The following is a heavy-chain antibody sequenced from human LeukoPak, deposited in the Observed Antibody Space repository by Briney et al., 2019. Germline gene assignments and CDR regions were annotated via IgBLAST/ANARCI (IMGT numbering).Heavy chain of an antibody. J-gene: IGHJ2*01. CDR2: INTDGSAT. CDR3: ARGRGGPWHFDL. V-gene: IGHV3-74*01. CDR1: GFTFSGYW. D-gene: IGHD2-15*01. Sequence: GGSLRLSCAASGFTFSGYWMHWVRQAPGKGLVWVSRINTDGSATTYADSVKGRFTISRDNAKNTLYLQMNSLRAEDTAVYYCARGRGGPWHFDLWGRGTLVTVSS.